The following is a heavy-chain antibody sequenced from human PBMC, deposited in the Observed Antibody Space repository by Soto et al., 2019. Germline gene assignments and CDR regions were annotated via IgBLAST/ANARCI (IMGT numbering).Heavy chain of an antibody. CDR3: AGGRGVVIPAGTQEPLAV. J-gene: IGHJ3*01. V-gene: IGHV1-18*04. Sequence: GASVKVSCKASGGTFSSYAISWMRQAHGQGREWMRRISAFNDYTNLAHKFQWRITLTTDASTNTAYMELQILRSDDTAMYYCAGGRGVVIPAGTQEPLAVGSQGTIVTVSS. CDR2: ISAFNDYT. D-gene: IGHD6-13*01. CDR1: GGTFSSYA.